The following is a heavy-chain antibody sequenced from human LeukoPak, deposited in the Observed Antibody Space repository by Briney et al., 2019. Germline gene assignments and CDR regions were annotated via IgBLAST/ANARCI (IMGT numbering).Heavy chain of an antibody. J-gene: IGHJ4*02. CDR1: GYTFTGYY. D-gene: IGHD6-6*01. CDR3: ARDSDRSSIDY. V-gene: IGHV1-46*01. Sequence: ASVKVSCKASGYTFTGYYMHWVRQAPGQGLEWMGIIKPGDGTTNYAQKFQGGVTLTWDTSTSTVYMELSSLRSEDTAVYYCARDSDRSSIDYWGQGTLLTVSS. CDR2: IKPGDGTT.